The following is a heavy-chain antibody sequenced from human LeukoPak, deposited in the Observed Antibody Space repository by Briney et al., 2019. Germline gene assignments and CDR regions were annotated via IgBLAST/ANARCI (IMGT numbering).Heavy chain of an antibody. J-gene: IGHJ4*02. CDR3: ARVRGSSWPTYYFDY. CDR2: INPSGGST. D-gene: IGHD6-13*01. V-gene: IGHV1-46*01. Sequence: ASVKVSCKASGYTFTSYYMHWVRQAPGQGLEWMGIINPSGGSTSYAQKFQGRVTMTRDTSTSTVHMELSSLRSEDTAVYYCARVRGSSWPTYYFDYWGQGTLVTVSS. CDR1: GYTFTSYY.